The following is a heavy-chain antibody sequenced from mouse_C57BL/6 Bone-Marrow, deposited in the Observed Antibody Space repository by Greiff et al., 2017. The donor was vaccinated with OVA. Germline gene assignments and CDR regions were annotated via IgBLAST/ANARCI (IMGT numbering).Heavy chain of an antibody. CDR2: IWWDDDK. J-gene: IGHJ3*01. CDR1: GFSLSTFGLG. D-gene: IGHD2-4*01. V-gene: IGHV8-8*01. CDR3: ARIGGNYEAWFAY. Sequence: QVTLKESGPGILQPSQTLSLPCSFSGFSLSTFGLGVGWIRLPSGKRLEWLAHIWWDDDKYYNPALKSRPTTSKDTSKNQVYLKMANVNTADTATYYCARIGGNYEAWFAYWGQGTLVTVSA.